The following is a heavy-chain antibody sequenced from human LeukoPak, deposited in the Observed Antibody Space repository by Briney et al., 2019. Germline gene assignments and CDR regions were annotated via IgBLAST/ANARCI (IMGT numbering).Heavy chain of an antibody. J-gene: IGHJ1*01. D-gene: IGHD2-15*01. V-gene: IGHV1-69*04. CDR1: GGTFSFYT. CDR2: SIPIIDVA. Sequence: SVKVSCKASGGTFSFYTITWVRQAPGQGLEWMGRSIPIIDVANYAQKFQGRVTITADKSTSTAYMELTSLTSEDTAVYYCARDDGVTPSGTGYFQHWGQGTLVTVSS. CDR3: ARDDGVTPSGTGYFQH.